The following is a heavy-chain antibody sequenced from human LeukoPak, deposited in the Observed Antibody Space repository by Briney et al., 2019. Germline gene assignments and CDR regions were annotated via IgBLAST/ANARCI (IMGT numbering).Heavy chain of an antibody. V-gene: IGHV3-33*06. CDR3: AKDASIFGVVTLNWFDP. CDR2: IWYDGSNK. Sequence: PGGSLRLSCAASGFTFSSYGMHWVRQAPGKGLERGAVIWYDGSNKYYADSVKGRFTISRDNSKNTLYLQMNSLRAEDTAVYYCAKDASIFGVVTLNWFDPWGQGTLVTVSS. D-gene: IGHD3-3*02. J-gene: IGHJ5*02. CDR1: GFTFSSYG.